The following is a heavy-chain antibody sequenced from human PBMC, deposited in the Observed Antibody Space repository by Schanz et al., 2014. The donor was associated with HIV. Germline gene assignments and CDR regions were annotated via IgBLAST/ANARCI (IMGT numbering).Heavy chain of an antibody. CDR1: GFTFDDYA. V-gene: IGHV3-9*01. CDR2: ISASGGST. J-gene: IGHJ6*02. Sequence: VQVVESGGGLVQPGRSLRLSCAASGFTFDDYAMHWVRQAPGKGLEWVSGISASGGSTYYADSVLARFTISRDNSKNTLYLQINSLRIDDTAVYYCAKDGGSRGRRRGMDVWGQGTTVTVSS. D-gene: IGHD3-10*01. CDR3: AKDGGSRGRRRGMDV.